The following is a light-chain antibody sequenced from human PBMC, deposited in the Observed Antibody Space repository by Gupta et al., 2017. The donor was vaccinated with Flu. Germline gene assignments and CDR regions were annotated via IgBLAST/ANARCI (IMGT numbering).Light chain of an antibody. CDR1: KDINNH. CDR3: QKCLRAPRT. J-gene: IGKJ1*01. Sequence: SVSYSNTGKCRSNKDINNHLYWYQQKPGEPPHLLIYDASTLQSGVPARFSGSRSGTYFTLNISRVQAEDVGAYYCQKCLRAPRTFGQGTKVELK. V-gene: IGKV1-27*01. CDR2: DAS.